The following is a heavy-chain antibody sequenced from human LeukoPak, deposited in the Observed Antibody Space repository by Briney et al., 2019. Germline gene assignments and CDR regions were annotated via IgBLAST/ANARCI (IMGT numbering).Heavy chain of an antibody. Sequence: SEALSLTCTVSGGSISSYYWSWIRQPPGKGLEWIGYIYYSGSTNYNPSLKSRVTISVDTSKNQFSLKLSSVTAADTAVYYCARGESWSSGITIFGVVMGAFDIWGQGTMVTVSS. V-gene: IGHV4-59*12. D-gene: IGHD3-3*01. CDR2: IYYSGST. CDR3: ARGESWSSGITIFGVVMGAFDI. J-gene: IGHJ3*02. CDR1: GGSISSYY.